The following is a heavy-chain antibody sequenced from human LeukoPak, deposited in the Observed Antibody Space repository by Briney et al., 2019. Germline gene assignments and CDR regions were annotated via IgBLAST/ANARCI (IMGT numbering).Heavy chain of an antibody. CDR3: ARGGPGDYVPFDY. CDR1: GGSFSGYY. Sequence: PSETLSLTCAVYGGSFSGYYWSWIRQPPGKGLEWIGEINHSGSTNYNPSLKSRVTISVDTSKNQFSLKLSSVTAADTAVYYCARGGPGDYVPFDYWGQGTLVTVSS. D-gene: IGHD4-17*01. CDR2: INHSGST. V-gene: IGHV4-34*01. J-gene: IGHJ4*02.